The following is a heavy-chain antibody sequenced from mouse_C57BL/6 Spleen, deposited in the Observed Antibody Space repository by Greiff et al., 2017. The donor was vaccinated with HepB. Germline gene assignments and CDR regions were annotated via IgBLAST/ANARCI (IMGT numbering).Heavy chain of an antibody. Sequence: EVQLVESGGGLVKPGGSLKLSCAASGFTFSSYAMSWVRQTPEKRLEWVATISDGGSYTYYPDNVKGRFTISRDNAKNNLYLQMSHLKSEDTAMYYCARDRLGQFAYWGQGTLVTVSA. CDR2: ISDGGSYT. J-gene: IGHJ3*01. V-gene: IGHV5-4*01. CDR1: GFTFSSYA. CDR3: ARDRLGQFAY. D-gene: IGHD4-1*01.